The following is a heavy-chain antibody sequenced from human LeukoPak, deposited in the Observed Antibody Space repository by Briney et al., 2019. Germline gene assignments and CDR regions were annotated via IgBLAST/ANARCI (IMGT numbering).Heavy chain of an antibody. D-gene: IGHD3-22*01. V-gene: IGHV1-24*01. CDR2: FDPEDGET. CDR3: ARDQNYYDSSGYDWYFDL. J-gene: IGHJ2*01. Sequence: ASVKVSCKVSGYTLTELSMHWVRQAPGKGLEWMGGFDPEDGETIYAQKFQGRVTMTEDTSTDTAYMELSSLRSEDTAVYYCARDQNYYDSSGYDWYFDLWGRGTLVTVSS. CDR1: GYTLTELS.